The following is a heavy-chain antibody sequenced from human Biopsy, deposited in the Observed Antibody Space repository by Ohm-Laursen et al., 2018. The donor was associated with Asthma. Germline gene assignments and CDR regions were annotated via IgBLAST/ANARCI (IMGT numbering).Heavy chain of an antibody. CDR1: GFTFDDYA. J-gene: IGHJ4*02. D-gene: IGHD1-26*01. CDR2: ISWNSGSI. V-gene: IGHV3-9*01. Sequence: LSLTCAASGFTFDDYAMHWVRQAPGKDLEWVSGISWNSGSIGCADSVKGRFTISRDNAKNSLYLQMNSLRAEDTALYYCAKGEWELLEANFDYWGQGTLVTVSS. CDR3: AKGEWELLEANFDY.